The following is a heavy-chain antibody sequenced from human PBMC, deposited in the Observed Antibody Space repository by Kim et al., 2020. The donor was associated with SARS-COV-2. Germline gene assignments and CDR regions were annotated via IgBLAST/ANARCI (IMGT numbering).Heavy chain of an antibody. CDR2: ISSSSSYI. CDR1: GFTFSSYS. J-gene: IGHJ4*02. CDR3: ARGLSTKNLGGGTQPRPIYFDY. V-gene: IGHV3-21*01. Sequence: GGSLRLSCAASGFTFSSYSMNWVRQAPGKGLEWVSSISSSSSYIYYADSVKGRFTISRDNAKNSLYLQMNSLRAEDTAVYYCARGLSTKNLGGGTQPRPIYFDYWGQGTLVTVSS. D-gene: IGHD3-16*01.